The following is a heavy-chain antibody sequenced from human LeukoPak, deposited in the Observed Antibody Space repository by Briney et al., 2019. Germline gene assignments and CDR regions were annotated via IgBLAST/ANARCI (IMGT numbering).Heavy chain of an antibody. CDR1: GFTFSSYS. V-gene: IGHV3-21*04. Sequence: GGSLRLSCAASGFTFSSYSMNWVRQAPGKGLEWVSSISSSSSYIYYADSVEGRFTISRDNAKNSLYLQMNSLRAEDTAVYYCARVKGLATLAYWGQGTLVTVSS. CDR2: ISSSSSYI. D-gene: IGHD5-12*01. CDR3: ARVKGLATLAY. J-gene: IGHJ4*02.